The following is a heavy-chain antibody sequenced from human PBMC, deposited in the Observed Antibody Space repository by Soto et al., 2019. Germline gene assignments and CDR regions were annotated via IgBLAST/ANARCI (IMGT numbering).Heavy chain of an antibody. CDR1: GFTFSNYW. D-gene: IGHD1-26*01. V-gene: IGHV3-7*05. Sequence: GGSLRLSCAASGFTFSNYWMTWVRQAPGKGLEWVANIKQDASEKYYVDSVKGRFTISRDYVQNSLYLQMNNLRAEDTAVYYCARGRVGASGWGQGTLVTVSS. CDR3: ARGRVGASG. J-gene: IGHJ4*02. CDR2: IKQDASEK.